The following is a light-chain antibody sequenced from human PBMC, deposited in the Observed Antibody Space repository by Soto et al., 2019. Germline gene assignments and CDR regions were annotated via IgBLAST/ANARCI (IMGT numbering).Light chain of an antibody. V-gene: IGKV3-11*01. J-gene: IGKJ5*01. Sequence: PGERATLSCRTSQSVSSYFAWYQQKPGRAPRLLIYDASNRATGIPARFIGSGSGTDFTHTISSLEPEDFAVYYCQQRSNGPITVGQGTRLEIQ. CDR3: QQRSNGPIT. CDR2: DAS. CDR1: QSVSSY.